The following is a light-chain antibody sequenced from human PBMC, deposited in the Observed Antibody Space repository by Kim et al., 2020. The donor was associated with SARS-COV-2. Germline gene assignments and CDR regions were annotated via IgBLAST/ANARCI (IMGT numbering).Light chain of an antibody. J-gene: IGKJ4*01. CDR1: QSVSNS. CDR2: GAS. CDR3: QQYSDWPLT. Sequence: VSPGDRATLSYRASQSVSNSLAWYQQKPGQAPRLLIYGASTRAIGIPARFSGSGSETEFTLTISSLQSEDFAVYYCQQYSDWPLTFGGGTKVDIK. V-gene: IGKV3-15*01.